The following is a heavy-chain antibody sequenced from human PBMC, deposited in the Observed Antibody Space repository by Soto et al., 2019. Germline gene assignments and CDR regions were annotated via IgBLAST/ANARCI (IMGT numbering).Heavy chain of an antibody. CDR3: ARSYDSSGYYPDSYHYGMDV. Sequence: ASVKVSWKASGGTFSSYAISWVRQAPGQGLEWMGGIIPIFGTANYAQKFQGRVTITADESTSTAYMELSSLRSEDTAVYYCARSYDSSGYYPDSYHYGMDVWGQGTTVTVSS. CDR2: IIPIFGTA. J-gene: IGHJ6*02. V-gene: IGHV1-69*13. CDR1: GGTFSSYA. D-gene: IGHD3-22*01.